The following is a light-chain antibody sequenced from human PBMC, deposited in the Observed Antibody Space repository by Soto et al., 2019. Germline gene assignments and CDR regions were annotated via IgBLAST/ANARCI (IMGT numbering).Light chain of an antibody. CDR3: KQSYRPLVK. Sequence: NNTCRASQSISSYSNWYQQKPGKAPKLLIYAASSLQSGVPSRFSGTGCGPDMTHTIGSLKPEDPATCSIKQSYRPLVKFGQGTKVDIK. J-gene: IGKJ1*01. V-gene: IGKV1-39*01. CDR2: AAS. CDR1: QSISSY.